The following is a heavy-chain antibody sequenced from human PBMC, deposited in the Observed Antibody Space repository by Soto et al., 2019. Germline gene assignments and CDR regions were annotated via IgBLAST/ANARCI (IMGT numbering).Heavy chain of an antibody. D-gene: IGHD6-19*01. CDR3: AKDLSATVVAVISGYYHGLDV. J-gene: IGHJ6*02. V-gene: IGHV3-30*18. Sequence: QVQLVESGGGVVQPGRSLRLSCAASGFTFSSYGVHWVRQAPGKGLEWVAFISNDGSKKYYVDSVKGRFTISRDNSKNTLYLEMNSLRGEDTAVYYCAKDLSATVVAVISGYYHGLDVWGQGTAVTVSS. CDR1: GFTFSSYG. CDR2: ISNDGSKK.